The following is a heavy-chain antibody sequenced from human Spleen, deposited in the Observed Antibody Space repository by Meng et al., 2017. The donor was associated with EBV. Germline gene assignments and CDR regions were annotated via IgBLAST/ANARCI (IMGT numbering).Heavy chain of an antibody. CDR3: VTDGRYCGGDCYVDH. CDR1: GFTFSDNY. J-gene: IGHJ4*02. Sequence: QGQLVEAGGGLVKPGGSLRLSCAASGFTFSDNYMSWIRQAPGKGQEWVSNISSSGRITHYADSVKGRFTISRDNAENSLYLQMNSLKDEDTAVYYCVTDGRYCGGDCYVDHWGQGTLVTVSS. V-gene: IGHV3-11*01. CDR2: ISSSGRIT. D-gene: IGHD2-21*02.